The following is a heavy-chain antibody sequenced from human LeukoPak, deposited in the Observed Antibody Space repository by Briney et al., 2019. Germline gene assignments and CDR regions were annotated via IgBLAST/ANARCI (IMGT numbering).Heavy chain of an antibody. CDR2: ISGSGGST. CDR3: AKDRLGDSVWYFDL. Sequence: HPGGSLRLSCAASGFTFSSYAMSWVRQAPGKGLEWVSAISGSGGSTYYADSVKGRFTISRDNSKNTLYLQMNSLRAEDTAVYYCAKDRLGDSVWYFDLWGRGTLVTVSS. CDR1: GFTFSSYA. D-gene: IGHD3-10*01. J-gene: IGHJ2*01. V-gene: IGHV3-23*01.